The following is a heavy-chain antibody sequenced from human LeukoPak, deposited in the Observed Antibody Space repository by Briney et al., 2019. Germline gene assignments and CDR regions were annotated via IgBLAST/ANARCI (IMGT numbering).Heavy chain of an antibody. CDR2: ISSSGSTI. CDR3: ARDQTAATYYYDSSGYLKY. CDR1: GFTFSDYY. Sequence: GGSLRLSCAASGFTFSDYYMSWIRQAPGKGLEWVSYISSSGSTIYYADSVKGRFTISRDNAKNSLYLQMNSLRAEDTAVCYCARDQTAATYYYDSSGYLKYWGQGTLVTVSS. V-gene: IGHV3-11*01. J-gene: IGHJ4*02. D-gene: IGHD3-22*01.